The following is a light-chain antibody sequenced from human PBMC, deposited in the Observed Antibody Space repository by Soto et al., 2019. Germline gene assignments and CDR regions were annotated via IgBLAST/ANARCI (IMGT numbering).Light chain of an antibody. CDR3: TSFTTTNIWV. V-gene: IGLV2-14*01. CDR1: SSDVGGYNY. CDR2: EVS. Sequence: QSALTQPASVSGSPGQSITISCTGTSSDVGGYNYVSWYQQHPGKAPKLMIYEVSNRPSGVSSRFSGSKSGNTASLTISGLRAEDEADYYCTSFTTTNIWVFGGGTQLTVL. J-gene: IGLJ3*02.